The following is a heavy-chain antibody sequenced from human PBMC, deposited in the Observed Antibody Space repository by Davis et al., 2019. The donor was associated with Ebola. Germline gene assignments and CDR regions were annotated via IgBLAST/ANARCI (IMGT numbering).Heavy chain of an antibody. Sequence: ASVKVSCKASGYTFTGEYIHWVRPAPGQGFEWMGWINPNIGGTNYAQKFQGRVTLTRDTSITTAYMELSSLRSDDTAVYYCAKDGSNWSRFAYWGQETLVTVSS. CDR1: GYTFTGEY. V-gene: IGHV1-2*02. D-gene: IGHD1-20*01. J-gene: IGHJ4*02. CDR2: INPNIGGT. CDR3: AKDGSNWSRFAY.